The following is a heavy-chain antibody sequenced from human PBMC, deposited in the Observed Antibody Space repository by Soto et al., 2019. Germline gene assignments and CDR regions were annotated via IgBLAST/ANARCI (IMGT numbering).Heavy chain of an antibody. V-gene: IGHV4-31*03. D-gene: IGHD1-26*01. CDR3: ARGKWDRTNKLPRKYYFDY. CDR1: GGSVSRGGYY. Sequence: PSETLSLTCSVSGGSVSRGGYYWSWIRQLPGRGLEWIGYINSTRSTPYNPSLKSRVTLSVDTSKNQFSLKLSSVTAADTAVYYCARGKWDRTNKLPRKYYFDYWGQGTLVTVSS. J-gene: IGHJ4*02. CDR2: INSTRST.